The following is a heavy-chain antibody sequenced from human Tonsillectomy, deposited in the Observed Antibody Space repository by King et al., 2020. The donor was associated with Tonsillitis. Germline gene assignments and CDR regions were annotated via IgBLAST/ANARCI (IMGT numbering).Heavy chain of an antibody. D-gene: IGHD5-24*01. CDR1: GYTFTNYH. V-gene: IGHV1-2*02. J-gene: IGHJ5*02. CDR2: IDCNSGST. CDR3: SRETWVYGS. Sequence: QLVQSGTEVKMPGASVTVSCKASGYTFTNYHIHWIRQAPGQGLEWMGWIDCNSGSTNYAQNLQGRVTLTRDTSTNTAYLDLRSLTSDDTAVYYCSRETWVYGSWGQGTPVTVSS.